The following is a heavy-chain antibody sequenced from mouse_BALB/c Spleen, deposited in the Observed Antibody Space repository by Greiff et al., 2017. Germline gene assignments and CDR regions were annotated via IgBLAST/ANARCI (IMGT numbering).Heavy chain of an antibody. CDR1: GYTFTSYW. J-gene: IGHJ2*01. V-gene: IGHV1-5*01. Sequence: VQLQQSGTVLARPGASVKMSCKASGYTFTSYWMHWVKQRPGQGLEWIGAIYPGNSDTSYNQKFKGKAKLTAVTSTSTAYMELSNLTNEDSAVYYCTRGKDYYGSSYYFDYWGQGTTLTVSS. D-gene: IGHD1-1*01. CDR3: TRGKDYYGSSYYFDY. CDR2: IYPGNSDT.